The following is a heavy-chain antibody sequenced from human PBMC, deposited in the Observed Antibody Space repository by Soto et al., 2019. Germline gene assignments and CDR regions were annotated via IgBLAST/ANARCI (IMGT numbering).Heavy chain of an antibody. V-gene: IGHV1-8*02. D-gene: IGHD2-8*01. CDR3: VRDGVAATY. CDR1: GYTFTTFN. CDR2: KNPNIGTT. J-gene: IGHJ4*02. Sequence: HAQLVQSGAELKKPGASVKVSCKTSGYTFTTFNINWVRQATGQGLEWMGWKNPNIGTTGYAQKFQSRLTLTSANAITTAYIVLSSLTSDDTPVYFSVRDGVAATYWGQGTQVTVSS.